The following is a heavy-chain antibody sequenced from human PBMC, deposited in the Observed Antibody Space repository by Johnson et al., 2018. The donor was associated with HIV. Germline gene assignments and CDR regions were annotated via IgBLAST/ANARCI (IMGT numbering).Heavy chain of an antibody. J-gene: IGHJ3*02. CDR1: GFTFSSYD. V-gene: IGHV3-13*01. CDR3: ARDNGEDAFDI. Sequence: VQLVESGGGLVQPWGSLRLSCAASGFTFSSYDMHWVRQATGKGLEWVSAIGTAGDTYYPGSVKGRFTISRENAKNSLYLQMNSLRAGDTAVYYCARDNGEDAFDIWGQGTMVTVSS. CDR2: IGTAGDT. D-gene: IGHD4-17*01.